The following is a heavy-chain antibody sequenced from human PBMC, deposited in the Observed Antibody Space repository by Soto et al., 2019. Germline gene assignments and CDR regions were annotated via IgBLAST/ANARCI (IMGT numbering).Heavy chain of an antibody. CDR1: GFSFSNYG. CDR3: SKDRRGGRAVLDS. V-gene: IGHV3-30*18. CDR2: ISYDGSSK. Sequence: GGSLRLSCAASGFSFSNYGMHWVRQAPGKGLEWVAVISYDGSSKYHAGSVKGRFTISRDNSKNTLHLQMNSLRAEDTAVYYCSKDRRGGRAVLDSWGQGTPVTVSS. J-gene: IGHJ4*02. D-gene: IGHD2-8*01.